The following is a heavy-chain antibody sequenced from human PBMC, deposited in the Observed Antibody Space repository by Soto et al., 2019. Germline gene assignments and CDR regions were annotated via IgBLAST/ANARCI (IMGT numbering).Heavy chain of an antibody. CDR1: GGSISSYY. CDR2: IYYSGST. V-gene: IGHV4-59*01. J-gene: IGHJ4*02. Sequence: LSLTCTVSGGSISSYYWSWIRQPPGKGLEWIGYIYYSGSTNYNPSLKSRVTISVDTSKNQFSLKLTSVTAADTVVYYCARDNGYSYGYNLDHWGQGTLVTVSS. D-gene: IGHD5-18*01. CDR3: ARDNGYSYGYNLDH.